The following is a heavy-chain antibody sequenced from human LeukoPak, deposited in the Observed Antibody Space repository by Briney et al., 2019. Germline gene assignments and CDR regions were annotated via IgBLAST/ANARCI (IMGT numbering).Heavy chain of an antibody. CDR1: GGSISSGNYY. V-gene: IGHV4-61*02. CDR2: IYTSGST. CDR3: ARGAQGSGHWFDP. D-gene: IGHD3-10*01. Sequence: SQTLSLTCTVSGGSISSGNYYWSWIRQPAGKGLEWIGRIYTSGSTNYNPSLKSRVTMSVDTSKNQFSLKLSSVTAADTAVYYCARGAQGSGHWFDPWGQGTLVTVSS. J-gene: IGHJ5*02.